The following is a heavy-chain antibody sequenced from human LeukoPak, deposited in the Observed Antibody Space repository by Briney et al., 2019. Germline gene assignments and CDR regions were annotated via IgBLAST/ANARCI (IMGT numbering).Heavy chain of an antibody. CDR3: ARGEDYYDSSGYYTMGAFDI. CDR2: IYTSGST. Sequence: PSETLSLTCTVSGGSISSYYWSWIRRPAGKGLEWIGRIYTSGSTNYNPSLKSRVTMSVDTSKNQFSLKLSSVTAADTAVYYCARGEDYYDSSGYYTMGAFDIWGQGTMVTVSS. V-gene: IGHV4-4*07. J-gene: IGHJ3*02. D-gene: IGHD3-22*01. CDR1: GGSISSYY.